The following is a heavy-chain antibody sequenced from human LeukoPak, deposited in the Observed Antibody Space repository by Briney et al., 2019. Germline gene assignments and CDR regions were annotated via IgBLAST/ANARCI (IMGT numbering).Heavy chain of an antibody. J-gene: IGHJ3*02. Sequence: GRSLRLSCAASGFTFDDYAMHWVRQAPGKGLERVSGISWNSGSIAYADSVKGRFTISRDNAKNSLYLQMNSLRAEDTASYYCANGLGVVVPAAIFRDDAFDIWGQGTMVTVSS. CDR2: ISWNSGSI. V-gene: IGHV3-9*01. CDR3: ANGLGVVVPAAIFRDDAFDI. D-gene: IGHD2-2*02. CDR1: GFTFDDYA.